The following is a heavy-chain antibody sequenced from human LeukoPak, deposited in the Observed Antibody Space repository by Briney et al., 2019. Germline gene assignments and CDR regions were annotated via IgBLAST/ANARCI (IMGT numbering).Heavy chain of an antibody. V-gene: IGHV3-30*02. J-gene: IGHJ3*02. CDR1: GFTFSSYG. CDR3: VKDLDGWTKAFDI. CDR2: IRYDGSNK. D-gene: IGHD6-19*01. Sequence: GGSLRLSCAASGFTFSSYGMHWVRQAPGKGLEWVAFIRYDGSNKYYADSVKGRFTISRDNSKNTLYLQMNSLRAEDTAVYYCVKDLDGWTKAFDIWGQGTMVTVSS.